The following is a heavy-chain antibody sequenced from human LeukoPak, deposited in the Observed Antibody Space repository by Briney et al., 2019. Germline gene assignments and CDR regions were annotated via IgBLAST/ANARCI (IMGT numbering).Heavy chain of an antibody. J-gene: IGHJ4*02. CDR1: GFTFSSYS. V-gene: IGHV3-21*04. Sequence: GGSLRLSCAASGFTFSSYSMNWVRQAPGKGLEWVSSISSSSSYIYYADSVEGRFTISRDNSKNTLYLQMNSLRAEDTAVYYCAKEGFLAARPLDYWGQGTLVTVSS. CDR3: AKEGFLAARPLDY. CDR2: ISSSSSYI. D-gene: IGHD6-6*01.